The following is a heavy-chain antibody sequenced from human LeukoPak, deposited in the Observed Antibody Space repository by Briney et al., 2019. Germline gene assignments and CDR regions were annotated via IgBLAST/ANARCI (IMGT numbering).Heavy chain of an antibody. V-gene: IGHV1-2*02. CDR2: INPKSGDT. J-gene: IGHJ6*02. D-gene: IGHD7-27*01. CDR3: ARGPNTGAFDV. CDR1: GYTFSDYY. Sequence: ASVKVSCKASGYTFSDYYMHWWRQAPGQRLEWLGWINPKSGDTNFAQNFQGRVTMTRDTSISTAYMELSSLTSDDRAVYYCARGPNTGAFDVWGQGTTVTVSS.